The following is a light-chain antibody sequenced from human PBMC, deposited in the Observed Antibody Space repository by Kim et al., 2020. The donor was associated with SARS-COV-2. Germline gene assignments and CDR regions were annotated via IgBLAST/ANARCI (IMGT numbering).Light chain of an antibody. CDR2: DTS. V-gene: IGLV7-46*01. CDR3: LLFYNGVSV. Sequence: PGGTITLPGGSSTGACTSGHYPYWFQQKPGHAPRTLIYDTSNKPSWTPARFSASLLGDKAALTLSGAQPADEADYYCLLFYNGVSVFGGGTKVTVL. CDR1: TGACTSGHY. J-gene: IGLJ3*02.